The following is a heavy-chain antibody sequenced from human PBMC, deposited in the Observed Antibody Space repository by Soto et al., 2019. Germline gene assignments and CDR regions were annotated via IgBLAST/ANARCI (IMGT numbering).Heavy chain of an antibody. V-gene: IGHV1-58*01. CDR2: IVVGSGNT. CDR1: GSTFTSSA. D-gene: IGHD3-3*01. CDR3: AATDYDFWRGDYYYGMDV. Sequence: SVKVSCKASGSTFTSSAVQWVRQARGQRLEWIGWIVVGSGNTNYAQKFQERVTITRDMSTSTAYMELSSLRSEDTAVYYCAATDYDFWRGDYYYGMDVWGQGTTVTVSS. J-gene: IGHJ6*02.